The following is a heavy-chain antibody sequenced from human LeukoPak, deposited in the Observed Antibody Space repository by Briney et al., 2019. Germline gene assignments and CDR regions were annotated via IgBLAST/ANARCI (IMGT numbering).Heavy chain of an antibody. Sequence: WASVKVSFKASGYTFTIYYMHWVRQAPGQGLEWMGIINPSGGSTSYAQKFQGRVTMTRDTATSTVYMELSSLRSEDTAVYYCARAVPYYDTSFDYWGQGTLVTVSS. CDR2: INPSGGST. CDR1: GYTFTIYY. D-gene: IGHD3-22*01. J-gene: IGHJ4*02. V-gene: IGHV1-46*01. CDR3: ARAVPYYDTSFDY.